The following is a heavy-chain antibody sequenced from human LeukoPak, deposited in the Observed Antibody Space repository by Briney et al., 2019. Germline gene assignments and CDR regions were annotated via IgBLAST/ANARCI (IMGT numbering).Heavy chain of an antibody. CDR1: GGSISSSSYY. J-gene: IGHJ5*02. Sequence: SETLSLTCTVSGGSISSSSYYWGWIRQPPGKGLEWIGSIYYSGSTYYNPSLKSRVTISVDTSKNQFSLKLSSVTAADTAVYYCARSEGYSGSPHNWFDPWGQGTLVTVSS. CDR3: ARSEGYSGSPHNWFDP. D-gene: IGHD3-10*01. V-gene: IGHV4-39*01. CDR2: IYYSGST.